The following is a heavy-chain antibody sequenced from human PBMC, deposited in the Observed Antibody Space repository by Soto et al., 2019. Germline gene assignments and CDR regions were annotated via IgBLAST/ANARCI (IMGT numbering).Heavy chain of an antibody. Sequence: SVKVSCKASGGTFSSYAISWVRQAPGQGLEWMGGIIPIFGTANYAQKFQGRVTITADESTSTAYMELSSLRSEDTAVYYCASGSIAVAANFDYWGQGTLVTVSS. CDR3: ASGSIAVAANFDY. D-gene: IGHD6-19*01. CDR1: GGTFSSYA. J-gene: IGHJ4*02. V-gene: IGHV1-69*13. CDR2: IIPIFGTA.